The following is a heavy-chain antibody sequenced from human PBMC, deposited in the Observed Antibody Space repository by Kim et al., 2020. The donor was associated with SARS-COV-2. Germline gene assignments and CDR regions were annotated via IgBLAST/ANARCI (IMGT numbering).Heavy chain of an antibody. D-gene: IGHD6-13*01. CDR1: GYTFTSYG. Sequence: ASVKVSCKASGYTFTSYGISWVRQAPGQGLEWMGWISAYNGNTNYAQKLQGRVTMTTDTSTSTAYMELRSLRSDDTAVYYCARDKAAAGTADFQHWGQGTLVTVSS. CDR2: ISAYNGNT. CDR3: ARDKAAAGTADFQH. V-gene: IGHV1-18*01. J-gene: IGHJ1*01.